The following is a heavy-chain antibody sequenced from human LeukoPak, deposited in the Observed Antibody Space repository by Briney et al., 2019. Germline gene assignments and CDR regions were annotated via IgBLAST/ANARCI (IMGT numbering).Heavy chain of an antibody. D-gene: IGHD6-13*01. CDR3: AKAPYRGGSSWTEFDY. J-gene: IGHJ4*02. V-gene: IGHV3-30*02. CDR2: IRYDGSDK. Sequence: PGGSLRLSCAASGFTFSNYGIHWVRQAPGKGLEWVAFIRYDGSDKYYADSVKSRFTISRDSSKNTVYLQMNSLRDEDTAVYYCAKAPYRGGSSWTEFDYWGQGTLVTVSS. CDR1: GFTFSNYG.